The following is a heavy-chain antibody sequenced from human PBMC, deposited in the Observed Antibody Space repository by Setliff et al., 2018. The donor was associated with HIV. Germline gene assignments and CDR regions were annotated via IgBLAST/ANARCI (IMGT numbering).Heavy chain of an antibody. CDR3: ARHAGPRNFWSGYSSGADV. CDR1: GYTFTRYW. CDR2: IYPGDSET. V-gene: IGHV5-51*01. Sequence: GESLKISCKASGYTFTRYWIGWVRQMPGKGLEWMGMIYPGDSETRYGPSFEGQVTISADKSISTAYLQWRSLKASDTAMYYCARHAGPRNFWSGYSSGADVWGKGTTVTVSS. D-gene: IGHD3-3*01. J-gene: IGHJ6*04.